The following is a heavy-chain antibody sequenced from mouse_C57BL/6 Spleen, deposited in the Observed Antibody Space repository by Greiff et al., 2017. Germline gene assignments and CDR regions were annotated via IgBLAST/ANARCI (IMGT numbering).Heavy chain of an antibody. J-gene: IGHJ2*01. Sequence: QVQLQQPGAELVKPGASVKMSCKASGYTFTSYWITWVKQRPGQGLEWIGDIYPGSGSTNYNEKFKSKATLTVDTSSSTAYMQLSSLTSEDSAVYYCAKDDPYYRAFDYWGQGTTLTVSS. D-gene: IGHD2-14*01. CDR2: IYPGSGST. V-gene: IGHV1-55*01. CDR1: GYTFTSYW. CDR3: AKDDPYYRAFDY.